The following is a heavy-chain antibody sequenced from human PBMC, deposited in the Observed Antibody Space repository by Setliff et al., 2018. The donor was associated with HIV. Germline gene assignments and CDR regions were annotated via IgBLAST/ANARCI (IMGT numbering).Heavy chain of an antibody. V-gene: IGHV4-4*07. J-gene: IGHJ6*03. D-gene: IGHD1-20*01. Sequence: PSETLSLTCTVSGASISSYCWNWFRQPAGKGLESLGRIYTSGNMIYNPSLKSRVTMSAATSRNQLSLKLSSVTAADTAVYYCARGIGTRYNYYMDVWGIGTTVTVSS. CDR3: ARGIGTRYNYYMDV. CDR2: IYTSGNM. CDR1: GASISSYC.